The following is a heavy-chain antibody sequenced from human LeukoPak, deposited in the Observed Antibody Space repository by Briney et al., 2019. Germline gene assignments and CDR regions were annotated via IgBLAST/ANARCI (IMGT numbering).Heavy chain of an antibody. V-gene: IGHV3-7*01. J-gene: IGHJ4*02. CDR3: ARETSGWCFGF. CDR1: GFSFRRYW. CDR2: IKQDGSEK. Sequence: PGGSLRLSCVVSGFSFRRYWMSWVRQAPGKGLEWVANIKQDGSEKYYVDSVKGRFTISRDNSKNSLYLQMNSLRDEDTAVYYCARETSGWCFGFWGQGTLVSVSS. D-gene: IGHD6-19*01.